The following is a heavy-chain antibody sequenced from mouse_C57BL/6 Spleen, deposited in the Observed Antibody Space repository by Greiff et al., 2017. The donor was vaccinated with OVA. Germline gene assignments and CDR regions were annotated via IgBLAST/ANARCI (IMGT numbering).Heavy chain of an antibody. J-gene: IGHJ1*03. CDR1: GYAFSSSW. CDR2: IYPGDGDT. CDR3: EKTAKAHWYFEV. V-gene: IGHV1-82*01. Sequence: QVQLQQSGPELVKPGASVKISCKASGYAFSSSWMNWVKQRPGKGLEWIGRIYPGDGDTNYNGKFKGKATLPADKSASTAYMQLSSLTSEDSAVYFGEKTAKAHWYFEVWGTGTTVNVSS. D-gene: IGHD3-2*02.